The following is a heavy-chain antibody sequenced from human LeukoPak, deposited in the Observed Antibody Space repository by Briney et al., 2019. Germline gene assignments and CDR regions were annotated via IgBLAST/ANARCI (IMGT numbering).Heavy chain of an antibody. Sequence: NPSETLSLTCTVSGGSISSGGYYWSWIRQHPGKGLEWIGYIYYSGSTYYNPSLKSRVTISVDTSKNQFSLKLSSVTAADTAVYYCARDHVSTPLGTTVRGAHDWGQGTLVTVSS. CDR2: IYYSGST. V-gene: IGHV4-31*03. J-gene: IGHJ4*02. D-gene: IGHD4-17*01. CDR1: GGSISSGGYY. CDR3: ARDHVSTPLGTTVRGAHD.